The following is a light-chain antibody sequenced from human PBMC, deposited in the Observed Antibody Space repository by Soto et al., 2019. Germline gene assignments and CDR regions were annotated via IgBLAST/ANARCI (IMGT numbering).Light chain of an antibody. CDR2: DAA. Sequence: IQMTQYPSTLSASGGDRVTITCRSSQSINKWVAWFQQKSGRAPKLLIYDAATLQSGVPARFSGAGSGTDFSLTLSSLQPEDFATYYFQLYNSGYTFGQGTRRDIK. J-gene: IGKJ2*01. V-gene: IGKV1-5*01. CDR3: QLYNSGYT. CDR1: QSINKW.